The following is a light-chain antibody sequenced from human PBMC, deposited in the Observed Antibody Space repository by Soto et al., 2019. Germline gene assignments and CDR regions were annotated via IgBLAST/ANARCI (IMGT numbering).Light chain of an antibody. CDR1: QSVSIRH. Sequence: IVLTQSPGTLSLSPGEGATLSCRTSQSVSIRHLAWYQQRPGQAPRLLIYATSDRATGTPDRFSGSGSGPDFTLTITSLEPEDFAVYYCQQYGTSWTFGQGTKVEI. J-gene: IGKJ1*01. CDR2: ATS. V-gene: IGKV3-20*01. CDR3: QQYGTSWT.